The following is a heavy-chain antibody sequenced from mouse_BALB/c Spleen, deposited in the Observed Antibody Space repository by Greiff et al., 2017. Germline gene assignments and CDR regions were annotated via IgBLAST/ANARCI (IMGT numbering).Heavy chain of an antibody. D-gene: IGHD2-4*01. Sequence: QVQLQQSGPELVKPGASVKMSCKASGYTFTDYVISWVKQRTGQGLEWIGEIYPGSGSTYYNEKFKGKATLTADKSSNTAYMQLSSLTSEDSAVYFCARWGITTRSFAYWGQGTLVTVSA. J-gene: IGHJ3*01. CDR2: IYPGSGST. CDR3: ARWGITTRSFAY. V-gene: IGHV1-81*01. CDR1: GYTFTDYV.